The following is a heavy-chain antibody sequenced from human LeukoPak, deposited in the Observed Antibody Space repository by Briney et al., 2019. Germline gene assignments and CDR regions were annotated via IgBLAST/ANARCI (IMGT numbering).Heavy chain of an antibody. D-gene: IGHD3-16*01. J-gene: IGHJ6*03. CDR1: GGSISSRNYY. CDR3: ARHCWPFGGIWNYFYYMDV. Sequence: PSETLSLTCTVSGGSISSRNYYWGWLRQPPGKGLDWIGSISCSGSSYYNPSLRSRVTRALHTSESQFSLRLSSVSAADTAVDFCARHCWPFGGIWNYFYYMDVWGKGTTVTVSS. CDR2: ISCSGSS. V-gene: IGHV4-39*01.